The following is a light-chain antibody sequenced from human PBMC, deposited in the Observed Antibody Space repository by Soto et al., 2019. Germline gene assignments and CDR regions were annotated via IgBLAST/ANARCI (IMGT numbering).Light chain of an antibody. CDR2: VAS. J-gene: IGKJ1*01. CDR3: QQYNNWPRT. V-gene: IGKV3-15*01. CDR1: QSVSSN. Sequence: EIVVTQSPATLSVSPGERATLSCRASQSVSSNLAWYQQKPGQAPRLLIYVASTRATGIPARFSGSGSGTEFTLTISSLQSEDFAVYYCQQYNNWPRTFGQGTKVEIK.